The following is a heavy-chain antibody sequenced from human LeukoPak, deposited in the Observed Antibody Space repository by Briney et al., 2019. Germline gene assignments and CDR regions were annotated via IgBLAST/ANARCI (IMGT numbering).Heavy chain of an antibody. J-gene: IGHJ6*03. CDR1: GYTFTSYG. CDR2: ISAYNGNT. D-gene: IGHD5-24*01. V-gene: IGHV1-18*01. Sequence: ASVKVSCKASGYTFTSYGISWVRQAPGQGLEWMGWISAYNGNTNYAQKLQGRVTMTTDTSTSTAYMELRSLRSDDTAVYYCARLSLRAGYYYMDVGGKGTTVTVPS. CDR3: ARLSLRAGYYYMDV.